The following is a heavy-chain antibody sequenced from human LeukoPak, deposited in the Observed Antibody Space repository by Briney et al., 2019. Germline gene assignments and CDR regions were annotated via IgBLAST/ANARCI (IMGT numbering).Heavy chain of an antibody. D-gene: IGHD2-2*01. CDR3: ARGPPLKYCSNTNCKPTFDP. J-gene: IGHJ5*02. CDR1: EYTFTGYY. CDR2: INPNSGGT. V-gene: IGHV1-2*06. Sequence: ASVKVSCKASEYTFTGYYMQWVRQAPGQGLEWMGRINPNSGGTNYAQQFQGRVTMTRDTSISTAYVELSRLRSDDTAVYYCARGPPLKYCSNTNCKPTFDPWGQGTLVTVSS.